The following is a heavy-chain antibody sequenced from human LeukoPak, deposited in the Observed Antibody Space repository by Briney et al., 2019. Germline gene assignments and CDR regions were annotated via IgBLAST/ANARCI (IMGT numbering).Heavy chain of an antibody. CDR1: GFTFSDYY. CDR3: ASSMGIATRPYYFHS. V-gene: IGHV3-11*06. J-gene: IGHJ4*02. Sequence: VGSLRLSCAASGFTFSDYYMTWIRQAPGKGLEWVSYTSSGGSYTDYSDSVKGRFTISRDNTKNSLYLQMNVLRVEDTAVYYCASSMGIATRPYYFHSWGQGTLVTVSS. D-gene: IGHD6-6*01. CDR2: TSSGGSYT.